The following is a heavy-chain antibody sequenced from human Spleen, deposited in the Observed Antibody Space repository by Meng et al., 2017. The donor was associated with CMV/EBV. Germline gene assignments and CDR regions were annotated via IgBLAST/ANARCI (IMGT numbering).Heavy chain of an antibody. V-gene: IGHV4-39*01. D-gene: IGHD3-3*01. CDR2: IYYSGST. CDR3: AREGLTIFGRYGMDV. J-gene: IGHJ6*02. CDR1: GGSISSSSYY. Sequence: SETLSLTCTVSGGSISSSSYYWGWIRQPPGKGLEWIGSIYYSGSTYYNPSLKSRVTISVDTSKNQFSLKLSSVTAADTAVYYCAREGLTIFGRYGMDVWGQGTTVTVSS.